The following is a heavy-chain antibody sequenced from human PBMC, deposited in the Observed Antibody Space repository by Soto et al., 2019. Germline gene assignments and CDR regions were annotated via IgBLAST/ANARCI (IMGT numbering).Heavy chain of an antibody. CDR2: IYHGGST. CDR1: GGSIKTSNW. D-gene: IGHD1-20*01. V-gene: IGHV4-4*02. J-gene: IGHJ3*02. CDR3: ARGGLNSAAFDI. Sequence: SETLSLTCGISGGSIKTSNWWSWVRQPPGKRLEWIGEIYHGGSTNYNPSLKYRLTLSVDKSKNQFSLNLTSVTAADTAVYYCARGGLNSAAFDIWGQGTTVTVSS.